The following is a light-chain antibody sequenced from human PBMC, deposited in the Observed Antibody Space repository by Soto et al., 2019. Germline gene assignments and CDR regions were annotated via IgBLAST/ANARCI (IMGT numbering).Light chain of an antibody. Sequence: DIQMTQSPSSVSASVGDRVTITCRASRDISSWLAWYQQKPGKAPKLLISAASSLQSGVPSRFSGSGSGTDFTLTISILQPEDFATYFCQLANSFPHTFGQGTKVEIK. J-gene: IGKJ2*01. CDR1: RDISSW. CDR2: AAS. CDR3: QLANSFPHT. V-gene: IGKV1-12*01.